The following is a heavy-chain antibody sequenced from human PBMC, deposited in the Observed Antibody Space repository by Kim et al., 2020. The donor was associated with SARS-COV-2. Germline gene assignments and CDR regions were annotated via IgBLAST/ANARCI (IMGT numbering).Heavy chain of an antibody. J-gene: IGHJ5*02. D-gene: IGHD6-13*01. Sequence: GGSLRLSCAASGFTFSNAWMSWVRQAPGKGLEWVGRIKSKTDGGTKDYAAPVQGRFTISRDDSKNTLYLQMNSLKTADTAVYYCTTDPYSSSWYWYNWFDPWGHGKLVSVSS. V-gene: IGHV3-15*01. CDR1: GFTFSNAW. CDR3: TTDPYSSSWYWYNWFDP. CDR2: IKSKTDGGTK.